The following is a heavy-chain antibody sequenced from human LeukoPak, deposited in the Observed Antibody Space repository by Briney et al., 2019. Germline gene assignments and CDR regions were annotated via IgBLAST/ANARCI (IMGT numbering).Heavy chain of an antibody. V-gene: IGHV1-58*02. D-gene: IGHD1-26*01. Sequence: SVMVSFKSSVFTFTSSAMQWVRQARGPRLEWIGWIVVCSGNTNYAQKFQERVTITRDMSTSRAYMELSSLRSEDTAVYYFAADQVGANYYFDYWGQGTLVTVSS. CDR1: VFTFTSSA. CDR2: IVVCSGNT. J-gene: IGHJ4*02. CDR3: AADQVGANYYFDY.